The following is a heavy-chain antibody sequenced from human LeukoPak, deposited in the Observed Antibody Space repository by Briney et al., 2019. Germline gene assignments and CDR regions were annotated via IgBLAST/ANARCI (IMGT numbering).Heavy chain of an antibody. CDR2: ISTDGRTT. V-gene: IGHV3-74*01. D-gene: IGHD6-19*01. J-gene: IGHJ4*02. Sequence: GGSLRLSCAASGFTFSSSWMHWVRQAPGKGLVWVSRISTDGRTTTYADSVKGRFTISRDNAKSTVYLQMNSLRPEDTALYYCAKSLGSQDYWGQGTLVTVSS. CDR3: AKSLGSQDY. CDR1: GFTFSSSW.